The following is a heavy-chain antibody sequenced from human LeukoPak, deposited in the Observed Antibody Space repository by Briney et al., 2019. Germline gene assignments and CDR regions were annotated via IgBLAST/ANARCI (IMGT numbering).Heavy chain of an antibody. CDR3: ARTTPTYYYDSSGNFDY. V-gene: IGHV3-30-3*01. D-gene: IGHD3-22*01. Sequence: GGSLRLSCAASGFTFSSYAMHWVRQAPGKGLEWVAVISYDGSNKYYADSVKGRFTISRDNSKNTLYLQMNSLRAEDTAVYYCARTTPTYYYDSSGNFDYWGQGTLVTVSS. CDR2: ISYDGSNK. J-gene: IGHJ4*02. CDR1: GFTFSSYA.